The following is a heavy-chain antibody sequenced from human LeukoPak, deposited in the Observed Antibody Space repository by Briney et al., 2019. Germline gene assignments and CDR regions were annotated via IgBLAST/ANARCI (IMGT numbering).Heavy chain of an antibody. CDR1: GFTFSSYA. CDR2: ISYDGSNK. V-gene: IGHV3-30*04. D-gene: IGHD2-21*01. CDR3: AKTRPRFVVSGSVDY. J-gene: IGHJ4*02. Sequence: PGGSLRLSCAASGFTFSSYAMHWVRQAPGKGLEWVAVISYDGSNKYYADSVKGRFTISRDNPKNSLYLQMNTLTTEDTAVYYCAKTRPRFVVSGSVDYWGQGTLVTVSS.